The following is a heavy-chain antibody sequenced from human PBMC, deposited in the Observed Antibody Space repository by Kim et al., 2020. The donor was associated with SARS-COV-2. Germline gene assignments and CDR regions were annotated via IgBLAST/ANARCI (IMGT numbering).Heavy chain of an antibody. J-gene: IGHJ5*02. CDR3: ARGYSSSWYYWFDP. V-gene: IGHV3-13*01. D-gene: IGHD6-13*01. Sequence: PGSVTGRFTLSRENAKNSLYLQRNSLRAGDTAVYYCARGYSSSWYYWFDPWGQGTLVTVSS.